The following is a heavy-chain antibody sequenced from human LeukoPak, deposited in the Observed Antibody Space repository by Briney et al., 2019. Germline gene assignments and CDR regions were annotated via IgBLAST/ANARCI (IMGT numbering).Heavy chain of an antibody. CDR3: ARFVCGGDSQYYFDY. D-gene: IGHD2-21*02. CDR1: GFSLSTSGMC. Sequence: SGPTLVNPTQTLTLTCTFSGFSLSTSGMCVSWIRQPPGKALEWLARIDWDDDKYYSTSLKTRLTISKDTSKNQVVLTMTNMDPVDTATYYCARFVCGGDSQYYFDYWGQGTLVTVSS. CDR2: IDWDDDK. V-gene: IGHV2-70*11. J-gene: IGHJ4*02.